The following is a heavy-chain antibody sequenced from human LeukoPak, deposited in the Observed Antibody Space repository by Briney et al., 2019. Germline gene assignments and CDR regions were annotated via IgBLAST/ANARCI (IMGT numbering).Heavy chain of an antibody. J-gene: IGHJ4*02. Sequence: GGSLRLSCAASGFTFSGYGMHWVRQAPGKGLEWVAVIWYDGSSKYYADSVKGRFTISRDNSKNTLYLQMNSLRAEDTAVYYYAREPPGGGFDYWGQGTLVTVSS. CDR3: AREPPGGGFDY. CDR1: GFTFSGYG. D-gene: IGHD3-16*01. CDR2: IWYDGSSK. V-gene: IGHV3-33*01.